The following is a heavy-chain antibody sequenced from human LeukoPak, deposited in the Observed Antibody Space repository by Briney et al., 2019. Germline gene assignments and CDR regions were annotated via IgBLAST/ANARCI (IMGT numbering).Heavy chain of an antibody. J-gene: IGHJ4*02. CDR3: ARDWRYDDSGYYLDD. CDR2: IYRDKTT. Sequence: GGSLTLSCPASGCTVNNYYMTWVRQPPAKGLEGVAVIYRDKTTFYADSVRGRFTMSRDNSKNAVYLQMRSLRVEDTAVYYCARDWRYDDSGYYLDDWGQGTLVTVSS. CDR1: GCTVNNYY. V-gene: IGHV3-53*01. D-gene: IGHD3-22*01.